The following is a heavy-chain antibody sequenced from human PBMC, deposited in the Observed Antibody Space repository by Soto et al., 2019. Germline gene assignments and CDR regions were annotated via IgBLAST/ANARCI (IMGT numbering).Heavy chain of an antibody. CDR1: GDSVSSNSAA. CDR2: TYYRSRWYN. Sequence: QVQLQESGPGLVKPSQTLSLTCAISGDSVSSNSAAWNWIRLSPSRGLEWLARTYYRSRWYNEYAVSVRSRIAVNPDTSNNQSSLQLTSVTPEDTAVYYCAGTTSHQWYYMDVWGKGTTVTVSS. J-gene: IGHJ6*03. D-gene: IGHD1-7*01. V-gene: IGHV6-1*01. CDR3: AGTTSHQWYYMDV.